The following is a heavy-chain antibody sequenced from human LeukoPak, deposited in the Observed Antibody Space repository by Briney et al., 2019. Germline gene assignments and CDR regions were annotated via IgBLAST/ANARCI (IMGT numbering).Heavy chain of an antibody. J-gene: IGHJ6*03. CDR2: IYYSGST. CDR3: ARVETSYYYMDV. Sequence: SETLSLTCTVSGGSISTYYWSWIRQPPGKGLEWIGYIYYSGSTNYNPSLKSRVTIPVDTSKNQFSLKLSSVTAADTAVYYCARVETSYYYMDVWGKGTTVTVSS. CDR1: GGSISTYY. V-gene: IGHV4-59*01.